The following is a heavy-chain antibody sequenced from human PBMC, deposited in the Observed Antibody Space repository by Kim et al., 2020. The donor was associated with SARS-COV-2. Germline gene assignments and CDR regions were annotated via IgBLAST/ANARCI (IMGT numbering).Heavy chain of an antibody. CDR3: ARDRSKGTHCWSNYYGMDV. V-gene: IGHV4-59*01. Sequence: SETLSLTCTVSGGSISSYYWSWIRQPPGKGLEWIGYIYYSGSTNYNPSLKSRVTISVDTSKNQFSLKLSSVTAADTAVYYCARDRSKGTHCWSNYYGMDVWGQGTTVTVSS. CDR1: GGSISSYY. CDR2: IYYSGST. J-gene: IGHJ6*02. D-gene: IGHD3-3*02.